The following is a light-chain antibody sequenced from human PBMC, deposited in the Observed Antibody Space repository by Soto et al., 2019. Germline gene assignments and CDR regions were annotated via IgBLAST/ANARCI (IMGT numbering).Light chain of an antibody. CDR2: AAS. J-gene: IGKJ5*01. CDR3: QQYNSYPIT. CDR1: QGISNY. Sequence: DIQMTQSPSSLSASVGDRVTITCRASQGISNYLAWFQQKPGKAPKPLIYAASSLQSGVLSRFSGSGSGTDFTLIISSLQPEDFATYYCQQYNSYPITFGQGTRLEIK. V-gene: IGKV1-16*01.